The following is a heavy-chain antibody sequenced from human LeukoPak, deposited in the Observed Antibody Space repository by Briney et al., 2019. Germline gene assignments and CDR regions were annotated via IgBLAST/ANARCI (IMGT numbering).Heavy chain of an antibody. Sequence: PSETLSLTCSVSGGSFSNHFWSWVRQPAGKGLEWIGRIYPSGNTNYNPSLKSRVTISVDTSKNQFSLKLSSGTAADTAVYYCARDPAAGYMDVWGKGTTVTVSS. CDR1: GGSFSNHF. J-gene: IGHJ6*03. CDR2: IYPSGNT. V-gene: IGHV4-4*07. CDR3: ARDPAAGYMDV.